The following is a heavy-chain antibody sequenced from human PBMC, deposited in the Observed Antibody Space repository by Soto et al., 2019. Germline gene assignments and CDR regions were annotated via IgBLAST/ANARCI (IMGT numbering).Heavy chain of an antibody. CDR2: INGGDGKI. D-gene: IGHD3-10*01. Sequence: QVQLVQSGAEVKRPGASVKISCKASGYTFTIHAIHWVRQAPGQRLEWMGWINGGDGKIEYSQRFQGRVTLTRDTSTTTVYMELNTLTSEDTAVYYCARGFYGSADYWGQGSLVTVSS. V-gene: IGHV1-3*01. CDR3: ARGFYGSADY. CDR1: GYTFTIHA. J-gene: IGHJ4*02.